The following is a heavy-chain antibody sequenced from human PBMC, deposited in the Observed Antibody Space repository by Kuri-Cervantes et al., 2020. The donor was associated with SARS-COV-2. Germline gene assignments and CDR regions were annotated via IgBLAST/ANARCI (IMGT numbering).Heavy chain of an antibody. CDR1: GFTFSSYA. Sequence: GGSLRLSCAASGFTFSSYAMHWVRQAPGKGLEWVAVISYYGSNKYYADSAKGRFTISRDNSKNTLYLQMNSLRAEDTAVYYCAKVGHYSYGYLGWWGQGNLVTVSS. D-gene: IGHD5-18*01. CDR3: AKVGHYSYGYLGW. V-gene: IGHV3-30-3*01. CDR2: ISYYGSNK. J-gene: IGHJ4*02.